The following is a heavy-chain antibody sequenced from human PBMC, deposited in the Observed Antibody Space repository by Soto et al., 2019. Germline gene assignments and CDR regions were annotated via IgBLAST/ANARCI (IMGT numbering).Heavy chain of an antibody. CDR1: GFPFRIFP. J-gene: IGHJ6*02. D-gene: IGHD2-2*01. CDR3: AREDSTRTDDNYYYYGMDV. V-gene: IGHV3-30-3*01. CDR2: LSSDGSDT. Sequence: PGGSLRLSCAASGFPFRIFPMHWVRQAPGKGLEWAVVLSSDGSDTNYADSVKGRFTVSRDNSKNTLYLQMNSLRIEDTAVYYCAREDSTRTDDNYYYYGMDVWGQGTTVTVSS.